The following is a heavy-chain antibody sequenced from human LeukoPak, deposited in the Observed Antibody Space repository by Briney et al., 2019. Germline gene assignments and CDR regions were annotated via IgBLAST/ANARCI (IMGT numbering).Heavy chain of an antibody. J-gene: IGHJ4*02. V-gene: IGHV3-33*01. CDR2: IWYDGSNK. CDR3: ASAGYCSANHCH. Sequence: GGSLRLSCAASGFTFSSYGMHWVRQAPGKGLEWVAVIWYDGSNKYYADSVKGRFTISRDNSKNTLYLQMNSLRAEDTAVYYCASAGYCSANHCHWGQGTLVTVSS. CDR1: GFTFSSYG. D-gene: IGHD2-15*01.